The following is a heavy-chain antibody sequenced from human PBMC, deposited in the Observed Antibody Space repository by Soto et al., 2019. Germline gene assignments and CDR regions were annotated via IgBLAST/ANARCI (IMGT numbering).Heavy chain of an antibody. J-gene: IGHJ4*02. CDR2: VSHDGRNT. V-gene: IGHV3-30*18. CDR1: GFTFSDYA. CDR3: AKGGRQWLVTSDFNY. Sequence: VQLVGSGGGVVQPGRSLRLSCAASGFTFSDYAMHWVRQAPGKGLEWVAVVSHDGRNTHYADSVKGRFTISRASSKNTVSLEMTSLSAEDTAVYYCAKGGRQWLVTSDFNYWGQGALVTVSS. D-gene: IGHD6-19*01.